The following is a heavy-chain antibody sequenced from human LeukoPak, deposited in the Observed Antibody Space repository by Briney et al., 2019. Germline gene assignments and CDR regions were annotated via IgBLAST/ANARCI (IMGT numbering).Heavy chain of an antibody. CDR1: GFTFSNYW. CDR3: ARGFSGSYWIPEY. D-gene: IGHD1-26*01. V-gene: IGHV3-7*03. Sequence: GGSLRLSCAASGFTFSNYWMTWVRQAPGKGLEWVANIKHDGSTKYYLDSVKGRFTISRDNAKNSLYLEVNSLRAEDTAVYFCARGFSGSYWIPEYWGLGTLVTVSS. CDR2: IKHDGSTK. J-gene: IGHJ4*02.